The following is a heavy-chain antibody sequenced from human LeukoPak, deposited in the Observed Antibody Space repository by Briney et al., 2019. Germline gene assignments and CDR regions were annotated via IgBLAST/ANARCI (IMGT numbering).Heavy chain of an antibody. Sequence: PSETLSLTCTVSCGSISSYYWSWIRQPPGKGLEWIGYIYYSGSTNYNPSLKSRVTISVDTSKNQFSLKLNSLTTADTAVYYCTRGAGWLIDYWGQGILVTVSS. CDR2: IYYSGST. J-gene: IGHJ4*02. CDR1: CGSISSYY. CDR3: TRGAGWLIDY. D-gene: IGHD3-16*01. V-gene: IGHV4-59*01.